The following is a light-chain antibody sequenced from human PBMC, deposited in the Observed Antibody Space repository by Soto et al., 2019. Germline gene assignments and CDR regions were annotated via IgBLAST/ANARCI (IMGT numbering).Light chain of an antibody. CDR2: EVS. CDR3: SSSTSSSTYL. CDR1: SSDVGGYNY. J-gene: IGLJ1*01. V-gene: IGLV2-14*01. Sequence: QSVLTQPASVSGSPGQSITISCTRTSSDVGGYNYVSWYQHHPGKAPKLMIYEVSLRPSGVSNRFSGSKSGNTASLTISGLLAEDEADYYCSSSTSSSTYLFGSGTKLTVL.